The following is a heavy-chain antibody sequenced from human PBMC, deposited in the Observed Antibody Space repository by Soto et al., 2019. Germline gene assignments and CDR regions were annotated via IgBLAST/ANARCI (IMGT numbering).Heavy chain of an antibody. Sequence: SVKVSCKASGGTFSSYAISWVRQAPGQGLEWMGGIIPIFGTANYAQKFQGRVTITADESTSTAYMELSSLRSEDTAVYYCARATVGATVWGSGFFDYWGQGTLVTAPQ. J-gene: IGHJ4*02. CDR1: GGTFSSYA. CDR2: IIPIFGTA. D-gene: IGHD1-26*01. CDR3: ARATVGATVWGSGFFDY. V-gene: IGHV1-69*13.